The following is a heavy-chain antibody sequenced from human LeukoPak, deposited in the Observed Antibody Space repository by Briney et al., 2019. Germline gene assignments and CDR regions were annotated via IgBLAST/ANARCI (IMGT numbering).Heavy chain of an antibody. J-gene: IGHJ4*02. CDR2: IPFSSSTI. V-gene: IGHV3-48*01. Sequence: PGGSLRLSCAASGFTFSTYSMNWVRQAPGKGLEWVSYIPFSSSTIYYADSVKGRFTISRDNAKNSLYLQMNSLRAEDTAVYYCARGYSSSWYFVFDYWGQGTLVTVSS. CDR1: GFTFSTYS. D-gene: IGHD6-13*01. CDR3: ARGYSSSWYFVFDY.